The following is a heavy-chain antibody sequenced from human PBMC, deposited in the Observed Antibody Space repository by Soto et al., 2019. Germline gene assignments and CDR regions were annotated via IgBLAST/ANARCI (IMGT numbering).Heavy chain of an antibody. CDR2: IIPIFRTP. D-gene: IGHD1-20*01. V-gene: IGHV1-69*12. J-gene: IGHJ3*02. CDR1: GGTISTYA. CDR3: ARGDGDNNAFDI. Sequence: VLLVQSGAEVKQPGSSVKVSCKASGGTISTYAITWVRQAPGQGLEWVGGIIPIFRTPNYAQNLQGRVTITVDESTSTAYMELSNLRSEDTAVYYCARGDGDNNAFDIWGQGTVVTVSS.